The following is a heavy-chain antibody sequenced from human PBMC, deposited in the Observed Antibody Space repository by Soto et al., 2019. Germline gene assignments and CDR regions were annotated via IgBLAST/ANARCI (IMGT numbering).Heavy chain of an antibody. Sequence: QVQLQESGPGLVKPSQTLSLTCTVSGGSISSGGTGSYWTWIRQLPGKGLEWIGYIYYTGNTYYNPSIKSRPTISIDTSEHQFSLKLTSVTAADTAVYFCASGHDAYKVRYWGQGTLVTVSS. V-gene: IGHV4-31*03. CDR3: ASGHDAYKVRY. D-gene: IGHD1-1*01. CDR1: GGSISSGGTGSY. CDR2: IYYTGNT. J-gene: IGHJ4*02.